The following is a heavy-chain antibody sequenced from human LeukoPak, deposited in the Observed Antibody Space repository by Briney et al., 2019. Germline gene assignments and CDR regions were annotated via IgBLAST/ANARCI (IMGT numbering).Heavy chain of an antibody. CDR3: ARDRGYFY. CDR2: IDQDGSEK. CDR1: GFTFSSYS. Sequence: PGGSLRLSCAASGFTFSSYSMNWVRQAPGKGLEWVANIDQDGSEKYYVDSVKGRFTISRDNAKNSLYLQMNSLRAEDTAVYYCARDRGYFYWGQGTLVTVSS. D-gene: IGHD5-18*01. V-gene: IGHV3-7*01. J-gene: IGHJ4*02.